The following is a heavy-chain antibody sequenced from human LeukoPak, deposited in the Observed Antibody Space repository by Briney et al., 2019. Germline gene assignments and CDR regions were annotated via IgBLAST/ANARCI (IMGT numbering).Heavy chain of an antibody. V-gene: IGHV3-30*18. D-gene: IGHD6-19*01. J-gene: IGHJ4*02. Sequence: GGSLRLSCAASGXTFSSYGMHWVRQAPGKGLEWVGVISYDGSNKYYADSVKGRFTISRDKSKNTLYLQMNSLRAEDTAVYYCAKDRQWLQIDYWGQGTLVTVSS. CDR2: ISYDGSNK. CDR1: GXTFSSYG. CDR3: AKDRQWLQIDY.